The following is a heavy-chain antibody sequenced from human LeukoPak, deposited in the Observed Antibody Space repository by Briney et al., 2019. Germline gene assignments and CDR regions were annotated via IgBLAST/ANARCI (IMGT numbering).Heavy chain of an antibody. CDR3: ASLLTGYSYQIYDILTGYYNAQRDY. CDR2: ISSSGSTI. D-gene: IGHD3-9*01. V-gene: IGHV3-48*03. Sequence: GGSLRLSCAASGFTFSSYEMNWVRQAPAKGLEWVSYISSSGSTIYYADSVKGRFTISRDNAKNSLYLQMNSLRAEDTAVYYCASLLTGYSYQIYDILTGYYNAQRDYWGQGTLVTVSS. CDR1: GFTFSSYE. J-gene: IGHJ4*02.